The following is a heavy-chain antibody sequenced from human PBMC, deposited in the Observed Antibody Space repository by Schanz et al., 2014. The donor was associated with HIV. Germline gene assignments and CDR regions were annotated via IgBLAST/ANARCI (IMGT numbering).Heavy chain of an antibody. D-gene: IGHD6-13*01. Sequence: QAQLVESGGGVVQPGRSLRLSCVVSGFTLSKSVIHWLRQTPGKGLEWVAVIWYDGTNDHYADSVKGRFTISRDNSKNTLYLQMNSLRVEDTAVYYCAREIDSSSWSFAGYYYGMDVWGRGTTVTVAS. V-gene: IGHV3-33*08. CDR2: IWYDGTND. CDR3: AREIDSSSWSFAGYYYGMDV. J-gene: IGHJ6*02. CDR1: GFTLSKSV.